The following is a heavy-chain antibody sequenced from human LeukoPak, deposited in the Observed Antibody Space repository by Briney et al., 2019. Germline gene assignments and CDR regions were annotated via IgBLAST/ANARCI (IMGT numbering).Heavy chain of an antibody. Sequence: GGSLRLSCAASGFTFSSYEMNWVRQAPGKGLEWVSAISGSGGSTYYADSVKGRFTISRDNSKNTLYLQMSSLRDEDTAVYYCARDSGWIQFHYWGQGTQVTVSS. D-gene: IGHD5-18*01. CDR1: GFTFSSYE. J-gene: IGHJ4*02. CDR2: ISGSGGST. CDR3: ARDSGWIQFHY. V-gene: IGHV3-23*01.